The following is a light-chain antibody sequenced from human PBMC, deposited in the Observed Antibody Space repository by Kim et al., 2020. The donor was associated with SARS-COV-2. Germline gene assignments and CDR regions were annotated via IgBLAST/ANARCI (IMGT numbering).Light chain of an antibody. V-gene: IGLV2-23*02. CDR2: EVT. J-gene: IGLJ1*01. CDR3: CSYAGSSNSG. Sequence: QSALTQPASVSGSPGQSITISCTGTSSDVGNYNLVSWYQQHPGKAPKLKIYEVTKRPSGVSNRFSGSKSGNTASLTISGLQAEDEADYYCCSYAGSSNSGLGTGTKVTVL. CDR1: SSDVGNYNL.